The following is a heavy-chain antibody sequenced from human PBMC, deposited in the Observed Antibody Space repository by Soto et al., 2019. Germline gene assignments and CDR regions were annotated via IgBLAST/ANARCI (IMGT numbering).Heavy chain of an antibody. V-gene: IGHV3-23*01. D-gene: IGHD5-12*01. CDR1: GFTFSSYA. J-gene: IGHJ6*03. CDR3: AKAQWLRLYCYYMDV. Sequence: GGSLRLSCAASGFTFSSYAMSWVRQAPGKGLEWVSAISGSGGSTYYADSVKGRFTISRDNSKNTLYLQMNSLRAEDTAVYYCAKAQWLRLYCYYMDVWGKGTTVTVSS. CDR2: ISGSGGST.